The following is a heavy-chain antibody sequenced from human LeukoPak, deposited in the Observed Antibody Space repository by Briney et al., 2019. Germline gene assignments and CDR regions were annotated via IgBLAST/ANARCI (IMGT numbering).Heavy chain of an antibody. Sequence: GASVKVSCKASGYTFTSYGISWVRQAPGQGLEWMGIINPRGGSTSYTQKFQGRVTMTRDTSTSTVYMELSSLRSEDTAVYYCARVKSYYYDTSDKDAFDIWGQGTMVTVSS. D-gene: IGHD3-22*01. V-gene: IGHV1-46*01. CDR1: GYTFTSYG. CDR3: ARVKSYYYDTSDKDAFDI. CDR2: INPRGGST. J-gene: IGHJ3*02.